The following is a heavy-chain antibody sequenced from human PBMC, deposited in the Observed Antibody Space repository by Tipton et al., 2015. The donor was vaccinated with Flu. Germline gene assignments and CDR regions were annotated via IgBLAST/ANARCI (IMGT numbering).Heavy chain of an antibody. D-gene: IGHD1-26*01. CDR3: ARNPTGSYFSTFDY. CDR2: IYYSGST. CDR1: GGSISGYY. Sequence: TLSLTCAISGGSISGYYWSWMRQPPGKGLEWIGYIYYSGSTKYNPSLKSRVTMSVDTSKNQFSLRMTSVTAADTAVYYCARNPTGSYFSTFDYWGQGTLVTVSS. V-gene: IGHV4-59*08. J-gene: IGHJ4*02.